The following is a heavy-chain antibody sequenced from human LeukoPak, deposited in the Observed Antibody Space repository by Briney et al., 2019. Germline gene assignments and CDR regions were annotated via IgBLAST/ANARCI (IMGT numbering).Heavy chain of an antibody. CDR1: GFTISSYG. D-gene: IGHD2-15*01. Sequence: PGGSLRLSCAASGFTISSYGMHWVRQAPGKGLEWVAFIRYDGSNKYYADSVKGRFTISRDNSKNTLYLQMNSLRAEDTAVYYCAKGGRSYYFYYMDVWGKGTTVTVSS. CDR2: IRYDGSNK. V-gene: IGHV3-30*02. J-gene: IGHJ6*03. CDR3: AKGGRSYYFYYMDV.